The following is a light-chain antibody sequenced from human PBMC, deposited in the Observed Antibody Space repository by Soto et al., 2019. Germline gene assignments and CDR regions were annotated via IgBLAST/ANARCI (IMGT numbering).Light chain of an antibody. J-gene: IGKJ1*01. CDR1: QSVSSSY. Sequence: EIVLTQSPGTLSLYPGERATLSCRASQSVSSSYLAWYQQKPGQAPRLLIYGASSRATGIPDRFSGSGSGTDFTLSISRLEPEDFAVYYCLQYQTSRTFGQGTKVEIK. CDR3: LQYQTSRT. CDR2: GAS. V-gene: IGKV3-20*01.